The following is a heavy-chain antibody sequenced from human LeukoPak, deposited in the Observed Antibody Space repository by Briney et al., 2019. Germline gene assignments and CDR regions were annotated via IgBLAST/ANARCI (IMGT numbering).Heavy chain of an antibody. V-gene: IGHV1-2*02. J-gene: IGHJ4*02. CDR3: ARADTATIPMVY. CDR1: GYTFTGYY. Sequence: ASVKVSCKASGYTFTGYYIHWVRQAPGQGLEWMGWINPNSGGTNYAQKFQGRVTMTRDTSISTAYMELSRLRSDDTAVYYCARADTATIPMVYWGQGTLVTVSS. CDR2: INPNSGGT. D-gene: IGHD5-18*01.